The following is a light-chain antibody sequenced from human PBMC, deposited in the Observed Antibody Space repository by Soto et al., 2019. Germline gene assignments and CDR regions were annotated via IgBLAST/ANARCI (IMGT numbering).Light chain of an antibody. V-gene: IGLV1-44*01. Sequence: QSVLTQPPSASGTPGQRVTISCSGGSSNIGRNPVNWYLQLPGTAPKLLIYTNNQRPSGVPDRVSASKSGTSASLTISGLQSEHEADYYCATWDDSLYGMVFGGGTKVTVL. CDR3: ATWDDSLYGMV. J-gene: IGLJ2*01. CDR2: TNN. CDR1: SSNIGRNP.